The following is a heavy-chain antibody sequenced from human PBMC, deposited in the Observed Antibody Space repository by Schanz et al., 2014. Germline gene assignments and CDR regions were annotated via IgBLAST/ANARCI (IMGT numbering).Heavy chain of an antibody. Sequence: EVQLVESGGGLVKPGDSLRLSCAASGFTFSSYTMKWVRQAPGKGLEWVANIKQDGSEKYYVDSVKGRFTISRDNAKNSLYLQMNSLTAEDTAVYYCARGVRIDYWGQGTLVTVSS. D-gene: IGHD3-3*01. V-gene: IGHV3-7*01. J-gene: IGHJ4*02. CDR3: ARGVRIDY. CDR1: GFTFSSYT. CDR2: IKQDGSEK.